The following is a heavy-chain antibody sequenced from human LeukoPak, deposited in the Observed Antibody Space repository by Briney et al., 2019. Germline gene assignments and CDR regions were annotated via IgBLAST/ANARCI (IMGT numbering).Heavy chain of an antibody. Sequence: ASVKASCKASGYTFTSYYIHWVRQAPGQGLEWMGIINPSGGSTSYAQKFQGRVTMTRDTSTSTVYMEMRSLRSEDTAVYYCARGNSPGHLLNGDYWGQGTLVTVSS. CDR3: ARGNSPGHLLNGDY. CDR2: INPSGGST. V-gene: IGHV1-46*01. CDR1: GYTFTSYY. D-gene: IGHD1-14*01. J-gene: IGHJ4*02.